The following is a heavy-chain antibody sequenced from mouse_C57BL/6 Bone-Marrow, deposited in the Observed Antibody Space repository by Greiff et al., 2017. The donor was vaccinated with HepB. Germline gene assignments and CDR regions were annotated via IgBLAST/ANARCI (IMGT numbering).Heavy chain of an antibody. D-gene: IGHD1-1*01. CDR3: ARSVVATDYAMDY. V-gene: IGHV2-6*01. CDR1: GFSLTSYG. Sequence: QVQLQQSGPGLVAPSQSLSITCTVSGFSLTSYGVDWVRQSPGKGLEWLGVIWGVGSTNYNSALKSRLSISKDNSKSQVFLKMNSLQTDDTAMYYCARSVVATDYAMDYWGQGTSVTVSS. J-gene: IGHJ4*01. CDR2: IWGVGST.